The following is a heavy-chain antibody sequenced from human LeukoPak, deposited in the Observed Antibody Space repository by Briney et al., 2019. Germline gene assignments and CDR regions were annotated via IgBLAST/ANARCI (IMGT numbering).Heavy chain of an antibody. V-gene: IGHV4-59*01. D-gene: IGHD5-18*01. J-gene: IGHJ5*02. CDR3: AGQWIQLWYGHWFDP. Sequence: SETLSLTCTVSGGSISSYYWSWIRQPPGKGLEWIGYIYYSGSTNYNPSLKSRVTISVDTSKNQFSLKLSSVTAADTAVYYCAGQWIQLWYGHWFDPWGQGPLVTVSS. CDR1: GGSISSYY. CDR2: IYYSGST.